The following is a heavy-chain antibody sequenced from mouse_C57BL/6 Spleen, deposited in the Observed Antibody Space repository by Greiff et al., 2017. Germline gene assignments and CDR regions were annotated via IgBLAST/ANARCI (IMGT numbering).Heavy chain of an antibody. J-gene: IGHJ2*01. D-gene: IGHD2-4*01. CDR2: IYPGDGDT. Sequence: QVQLQQSGPELVKPGASVKISCKASGYAFSSSWMNWVKQRPGTGLEWIGRIYPGDGDTNYNGKFKGKATLTADKSSSTAYMQLSSLTSEDSAVYFCARDDYYYFDYWGQGTTLTVSS. V-gene: IGHV1-82*01. CDR3: ARDDYYYFDY. CDR1: GYAFSSSW.